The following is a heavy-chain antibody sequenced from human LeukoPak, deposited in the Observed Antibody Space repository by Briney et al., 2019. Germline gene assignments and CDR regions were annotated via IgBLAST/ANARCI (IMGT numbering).Heavy chain of an antibody. J-gene: IGHJ4*02. CDR2: ISAYNGNT. V-gene: IGHV1-18*01. D-gene: IGHD2-2*02. CDR1: GYTLTSYG. CDR3: ARDSRRGQLLYNY. Sequence: ASGKVSCKASGYTLTSYGITWVRQPPGQGLEWMGWISAYNGNTNYAQKFQGRVNMTTDTSTNSAYMDLRSLRSDDTAVYYCARDSRRGQLLYNYWGQGTLVTVSS.